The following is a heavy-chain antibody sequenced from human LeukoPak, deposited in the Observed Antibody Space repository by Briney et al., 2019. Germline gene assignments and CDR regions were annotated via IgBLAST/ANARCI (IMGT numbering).Heavy chain of an antibody. CDR2: ISWNSGSI. CDR1: GFTFDDYV. V-gene: IGHV3-9*01. J-gene: IGHJ4*02. Sequence: PGGSLRLSCAASGFTFDDYVMHWVRQAPGKGLEWVSGISWNSGSIGYADSVKGRFTISRDNAKNSLYLQMNSLRAEDTALYYCANVVYWGQGTLVAVSS. CDR3: ANVVY. D-gene: IGHD2-21*01.